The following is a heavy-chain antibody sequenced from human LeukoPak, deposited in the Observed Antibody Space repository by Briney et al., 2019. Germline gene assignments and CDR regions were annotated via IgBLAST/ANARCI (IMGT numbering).Heavy chain of an antibody. Sequence: GGSLRLSCAASGFTFSSYSMNWVRQAPGKGLEWVSSISSSSSYIYYADSVKGRFTISRDNAKNSLYLQMNSLRVEDTAFYYCAKDNRRHYTSGPNPDSLHWGQGALVTVSS. CDR1: GFTFSSYS. D-gene: IGHD6-19*01. CDR2: ISSSSSYI. J-gene: IGHJ4*02. CDR3: AKDNRRHYTSGPNPDSLH. V-gene: IGHV3-21*04.